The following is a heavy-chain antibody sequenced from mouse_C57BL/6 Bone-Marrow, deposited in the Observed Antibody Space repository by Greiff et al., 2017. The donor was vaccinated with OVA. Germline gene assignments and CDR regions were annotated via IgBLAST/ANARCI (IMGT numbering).Heavy chain of an antibody. CDR2: IDPNSGGT. J-gene: IGHJ1*03. V-gene: IGHV1-72*01. CDR3: AGDYYGSSTGYFDV. D-gene: IGHD1-1*01. Sequence: VQLQQPGAELVKPGASVKLSFTSYWMHWVKQRPGRGLEWIGRIDPNSGGTKYNEKFKSKATLTVDKPSSTAYMQLSSLTSEDSAVYYCAGDYYGSSTGYFDVWGTGTTVTVSS. CDR1: TSYW.